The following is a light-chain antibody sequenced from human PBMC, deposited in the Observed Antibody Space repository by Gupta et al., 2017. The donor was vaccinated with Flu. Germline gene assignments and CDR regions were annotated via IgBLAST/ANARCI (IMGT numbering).Light chain of an antibody. J-gene: IGLJ3*02. CDR2: LEGTGSY. Sequence: PVLPHSSSASASLGSSVKLTCTLSSGHSSYLIAWHQQQQVKAPRYLMKLEGTGSYNKGSGVPDRFSGSSSEADRDLTISNLQSEDEADYYCETFDSNTRVFGGGTKLTVL. CDR3: ETFDSNTRV. CDR1: SGHSSYL. V-gene: IGLV4-60*03.